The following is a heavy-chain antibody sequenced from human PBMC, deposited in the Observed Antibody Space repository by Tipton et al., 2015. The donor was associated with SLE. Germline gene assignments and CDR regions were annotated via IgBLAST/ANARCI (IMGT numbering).Heavy chain of an antibody. CDR3: ARDNFWYRGYYFGGGEDYYYYYMDV. V-gene: IGHV4-59*12. CDR2: IYYSGST. J-gene: IGHJ6*03. Sequence: TLSLTCTVSGGSISSYYWSWIRQPPGKGLEWIGYIYYSGSTNYNPSLKSRVTISVDTSKNQFSLKLSSVTAADTAVYYCARDNFWYRGYYFGGGEDYYYYYMDVWGKGTPVTVSS. D-gene: IGHD3-3*01. CDR1: GGSISSYY.